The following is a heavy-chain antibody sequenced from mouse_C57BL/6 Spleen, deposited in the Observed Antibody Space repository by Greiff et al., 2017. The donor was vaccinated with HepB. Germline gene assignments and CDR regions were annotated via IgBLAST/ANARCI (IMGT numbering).Heavy chain of an antibody. D-gene: IGHD2-4*01. CDR1: GFSLTSYG. CDR2: IWSGGST. CDR3: AKNEDYDGYWYFDV. J-gene: IGHJ1*03. V-gene: IGHV2-5*01. Sequence: HVQLKQSGPGLVQPSQSLSITCTVSGFSLTSYGVHWVRQSPGKGLEWLGEIWSGGSTDYNAAFMSRLSITKDNSMSHDFFKMNSLQADDTAIYYCAKNEDYDGYWYFDVWGKGTTVTVSS.